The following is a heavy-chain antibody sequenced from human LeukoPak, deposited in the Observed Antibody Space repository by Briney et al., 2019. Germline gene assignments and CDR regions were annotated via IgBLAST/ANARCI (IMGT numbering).Heavy chain of an antibody. V-gene: IGHV3-30*18. CDR1: GFTFNNYG. J-gene: IGHJ6*02. CDR2: ISYDGSNK. Sequence: PGGSLRLSCAASGFTFNNYGMHWVRQAPGKGLEWVAVISYDGSNKYYADSVKGRFTISRDNSKNTLYLQVNSLRAEDTAVYYCAKDQEYSSSWVYSYYGMDVWGQGTTVTVSS. CDR3: AKDQEYSSSWVYSYYGMDV. D-gene: IGHD6-13*01.